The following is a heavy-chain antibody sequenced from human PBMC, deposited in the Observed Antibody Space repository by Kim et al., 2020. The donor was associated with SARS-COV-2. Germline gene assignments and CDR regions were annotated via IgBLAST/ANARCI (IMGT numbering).Heavy chain of an antibody. V-gene: IGHV3-7*03. Sequence: SYVDSVKGRFTLSRDNAKNSLYLQMNSLRAEDTAVYYCAREDPHSYGMDVWGQGTTVTVSS. J-gene: IGHJ6*02. CDR3: AREDPHSYGMDV.